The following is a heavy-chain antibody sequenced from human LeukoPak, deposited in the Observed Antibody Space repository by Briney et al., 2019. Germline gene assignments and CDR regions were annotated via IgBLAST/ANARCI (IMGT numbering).Heavy chain of an antibody. V-gene: IGHV3-9*03. CDR3: AKDSSGYDSGAFDT. J-gene: IGHJ3*02. CDR2: ISWNSGSI. Sequence: PGGSLRLSCAASGFTFDDYAMHWVRQAPGKGLEWVSGISWNSGSIGYADSVKGRFTISRDNAKNSLYLQMNSLRAEDMALYYCAKDSSGYDSGAFDTWGQGTMVTVSS. D-gene: IGHD5-12*01. CDR1: GFTFDDYA.